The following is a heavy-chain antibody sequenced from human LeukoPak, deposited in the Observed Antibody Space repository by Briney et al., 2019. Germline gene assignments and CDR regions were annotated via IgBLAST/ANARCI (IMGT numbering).Heavy chain of an antibody. J-gene: IGHJ4*02. CDR2: IKTDGSET. CDR3: VRDYVWGTSESDY. V-gene: IGHV3-7*01. CDR1: GFNFGDYA. Sequence: GGSLRLSCTASGFNFGDYAVSWVRQTPGKGLEWVANIKTDGSETYYLDSVKGRFTVSRDNAKNSLFLQMNSLRAEDTAIYYCVRDYVWGTSESDYWGQGILVTVSS. D-gene: IGHD3-16*01.